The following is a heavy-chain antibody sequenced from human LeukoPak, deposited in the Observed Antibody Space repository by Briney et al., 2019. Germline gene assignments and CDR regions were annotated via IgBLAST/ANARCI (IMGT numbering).Heavy chain of an antibody. V-gene: IGHV3-30*04. CDR2: ISYDGSNK. Sequence: PGGSLRLSCAASGFTFSSYAMHWVCQAPGKGLEWVAVISYDGSNKYYADSVKGRFTISRDNSKNTLYLQMNSLRAEDTAVYYCARGVSGWYYFDCWGQGTLSPSPQ. J-gene: IGHJ4*02. CDR3: ARGVSGWYYFDC. D-gene: IGHD6-19*01. CDR1: GFTFSSYA.